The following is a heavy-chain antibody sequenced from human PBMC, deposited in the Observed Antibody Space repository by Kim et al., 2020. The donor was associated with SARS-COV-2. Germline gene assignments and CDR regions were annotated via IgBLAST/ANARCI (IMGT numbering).Heavy chain of an antibody. CDR3: ARPLRHYFDY. Sequence: GGSLRLSCAASGFTFSSYAMHWVRQAPGKGLEWVAVISYDGSNKYYADSVKGRFTISRDNSKNTLYLQMNSLRAEDTAVYYCARPLRHYFDYWGQGTLVTVSS. CDR1: GFTFSSYA. J-gene: IGHJ4*02. V-gene: IGHV3-30*04. CDR2: ISYDGSNK.